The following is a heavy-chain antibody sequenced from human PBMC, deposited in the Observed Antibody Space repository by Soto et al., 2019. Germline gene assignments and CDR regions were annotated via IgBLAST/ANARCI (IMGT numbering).Heavy chain of an antibody. V-gene: IGHV3-30*18. J-gene: IGHJ4*02. CDR1: GLSFSSYG. D-gene: IGHD1-1*01. CDR3: AKQESYWNDHFDY. Sequence: QVQLVESGGGVVQPGRSLRLSCAASGLSFSSYGMHWVRQAPGKGLEWVSMISYDGTDEYYADSVKGRFTISRDNSKNAVYLQMNSLRPEDTAVYYCAKQESYWNDHFDYWGQGTLVTVSS. CDR2: ISYDGTDE.